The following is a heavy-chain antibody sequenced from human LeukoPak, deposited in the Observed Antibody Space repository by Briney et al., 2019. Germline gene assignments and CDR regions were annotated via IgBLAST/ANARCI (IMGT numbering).Heavy chain of an antibody. CDR1: GFTFSSYS. CDR3: ARGGNGNWFDP. CDR2: INHSGST. J-gene: IGHJ5*02. Sequence: PGGSLRLSCAASGFTFSSYSLNWVRQAPGKGLEWIGEINHSGSTNYNPSLKSRVTISVDTSKNQFSLKLSSVTAADTAVYYCARGGNGNWFDPWGQGILVTVSS. V-gene: IGHV4-34*01. D-gene: IGHD1-1*01.